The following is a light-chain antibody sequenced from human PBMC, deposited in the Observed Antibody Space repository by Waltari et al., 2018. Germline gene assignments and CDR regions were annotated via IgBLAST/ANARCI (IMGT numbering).Light chain of an antibody. CDR3: GTWDNTLSAHV. V-gene: IGLV1-51*01. Sequence: QSVLTQPPSVSATPGQKVTISCSGSSSNIGSEYVFWYQQVPGTAPKLLIYKNYQRPSGIPDRCSGSKSGTSATLDITGLQTGDEAHYYCGTWDNTLSAHVFGPGTEVTVL. CDR2: KNY. CDR1: SSNIGSEY. J-gene: IGLJ1*01.